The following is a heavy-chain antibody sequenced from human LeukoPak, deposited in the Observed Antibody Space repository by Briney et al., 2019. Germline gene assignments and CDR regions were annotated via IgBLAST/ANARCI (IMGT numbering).Heavy chain of an antibody. CDR3: ARDRGTYYYDSSGSLTADY. CDR1: GYTFTGYY. D-gene: IGHD3-22*01. J-gene: IGHJ4*02. CDR2: INPNSGGT. Sequence: ASVMVSCKASGYTFTGYYMHWVRQAPGQGLEWMGWINPNSGGTNYAQKFQGRVTMTRDTSTSTAYMELRSLRSDDTAVYYCARDRGTYYYDSSGSLTADYWGQGTLVTVSS. V-gene: IGHV1-2*02.